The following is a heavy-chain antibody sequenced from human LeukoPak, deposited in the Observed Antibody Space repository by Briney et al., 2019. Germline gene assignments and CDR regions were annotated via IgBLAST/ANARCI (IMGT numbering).Heavy chain of an antibody. CDR2: ITGSGRGT. Sequence: PGGSLRLSCTASGLTFSNYATTWVRQAPGKGLKWVSSITGSGRGTYYADSVKGRFSVSRDNSQNTVFLHMNSLRADDTALYYCSKDPNGDYVGAFDMWGPGTMVTVSS. CDR3: SKDPNGDYVGAFDM. D-gene: IGHD4-17*01. V-gene: IGHV3-23*01. J-gene: IGHJ3*02. CDR1: GLTFSNYA.